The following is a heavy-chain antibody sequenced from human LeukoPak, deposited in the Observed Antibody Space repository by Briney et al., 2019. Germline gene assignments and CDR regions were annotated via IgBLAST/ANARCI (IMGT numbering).Heavy chain of an antibody. Sequence: PGGSLRLSCAASGFTFSSYAMSWVRQAPGKGLEWVSAISGSGGSTYYADSVKGRFTISRDNSKNTLYLQMDSLRAEDTAVYYCAKDPASRGYSYGGPYYFDYWGQGTLVTVSS. CDR3: AKDPASRGYSYGGPYYFDY. CDR1: GFTFSSYA. J-gene: IGHJ4*02. D-gene: IGHD5-18*01. CDR2: ISGSGGST. V-gene: IGHV3-23*01.